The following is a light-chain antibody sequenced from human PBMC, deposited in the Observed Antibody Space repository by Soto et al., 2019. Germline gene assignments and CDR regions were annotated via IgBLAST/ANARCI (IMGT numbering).Light chain of an antibody. CDR2: GAS. J-gene: IGKJ1*01. CDR1: QSVGNT. Sequence: EIVLTQSPATLSVSPGERATLSCRASQSVGNTLAWYQQQPGQTPRLLIYGASTTATGIPARFSGSGSGTEFTLTISGLQSEDFAVYYCQQYNNWPQTFGQGTKVDIK. V-gene: IGKV3-15*01. CDR3: QQYNNWPQT.